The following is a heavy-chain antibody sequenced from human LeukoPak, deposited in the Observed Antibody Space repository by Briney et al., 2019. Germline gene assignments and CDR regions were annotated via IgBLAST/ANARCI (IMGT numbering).Heavy chain of an antibody. D-gene: IGHD5-12*01. CDR3: AREGEIGYDLSDY. CDR1: GFTFSSYA. V-gene: IGHV3-23*01. Sequence: GGSLRLSCAASGFTFSSYAMSWVRQAPGKGLEWVSAISGSGGSTSYAQKFQGRVTVTRDTSTSTVYMELSSLRSEDTAMYYCAREGEIGYDLSDYWGQGTLVTVSS. J-gene: IGHJ4*02. CDR2: ISGSGGST.